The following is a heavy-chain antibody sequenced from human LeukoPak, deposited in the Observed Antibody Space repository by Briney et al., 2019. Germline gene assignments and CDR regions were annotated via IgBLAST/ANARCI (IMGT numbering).Heavy chain of an antibody. V-gene: IGHV3-43D*04. Sequence: GGSLRPSCAASGFTFDDYAMHWVRQAPGKGLEWVSLISWDGGSTHYADSVKGRFTISRDNSKNSLYLQMNSLRAEDTALYYCAKSASLGSDSSGPLDYWGQGTLVTVSS. J-gene: IGHJ4*02. CDR1: GFTFDDYA. CDR3: AKSASLGSDSSGPLDY. D-gene: IGHD3-22*01. CDR2: ISWDGGST.